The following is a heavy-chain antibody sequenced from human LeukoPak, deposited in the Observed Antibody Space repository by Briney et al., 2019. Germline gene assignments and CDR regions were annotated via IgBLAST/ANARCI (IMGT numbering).Heavy chain of an antibody. CDR1: GGSISSGDYY. J-gene: IGHJ4*02. Sequence: SETLSLTCTVSGGSISSGDYYWSWIRQPPGKGLEWIGYIYYSGSTYYNPSLKSRATISVDTSKNQFSLRLSSVTAADTAVYYCARGAVGSDDYWGQGTLVTVSS. D-gene: IGHD3-10*01. V-gene: IGHV4-30-4*01. CDR2: IYYSGST. CDR3: ARGAVGSDDY.